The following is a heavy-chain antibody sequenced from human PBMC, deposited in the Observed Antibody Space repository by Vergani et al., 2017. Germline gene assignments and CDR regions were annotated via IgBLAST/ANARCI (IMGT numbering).Heavy chain of an antibody. CDR3: ARDPKVPAARGPHGYDCCYYMGV. V-gene: IGHV3-7*01. CDR1: GFTFSSYW. Sequence: EVQLVESGGGLVQPGGSLRLSCAASGFTFSSYWMSWVRQAPGKGLEWVANIKQDGSAKYYVDSVKGRFTISRDNAKNSLYLQMNSLRAEDTAVYYCARDPKVPAARGPHGYDCCYYMGVWGTGATVTVSS. D-gene: IGHD2-2*01. J-gene: IGHJ6*03. CDR2: IKQDGSAK.